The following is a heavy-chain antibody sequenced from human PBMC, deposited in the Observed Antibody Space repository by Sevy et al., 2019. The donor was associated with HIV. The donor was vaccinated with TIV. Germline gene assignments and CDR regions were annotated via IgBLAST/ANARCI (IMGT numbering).Heavy chain of an antibody. V-gene: IGHV1-18*01. CDR3: ARDWAPGYYYDAIGVKRDYYFDY. D-gene: IGHD3-22*01. J-gene: IGHJ4*02. CDR2: ISAYNGNT. CDR1: DYTFSTPG. Sequence: ASVKRSCNASDYTFSTPGSNWEREAPGQGLELRRWISAYNGNTKYAQKFQGRVTMTTDTSTSTAYMELRSLTSDDTAVYYCARDWAPGYYYDAIGVKRDYYFDYWGQGTLVTVSS.